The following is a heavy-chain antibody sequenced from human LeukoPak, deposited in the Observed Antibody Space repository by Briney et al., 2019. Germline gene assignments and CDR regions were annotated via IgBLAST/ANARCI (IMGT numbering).Heavy chain of an antibody. CDR1: GFTFSSYS. D-gene: IGHD5-24*01. Sequence: GGSLRLSCAASGFTFSSYSMNWVRQAPGKGLEWVSSISSSSSYIYYADSVKGRFTISRDNAKNSLYLQMNSLRAEDTAVYYCASEGRDGYNDPSDYWGQGTLVTVSS. CDR2: ISSSSSYI. J-gene: IGHJ4*02. CDR3: ASEGRDGYNDPSDY. V-gene: IGHV3-21*01.